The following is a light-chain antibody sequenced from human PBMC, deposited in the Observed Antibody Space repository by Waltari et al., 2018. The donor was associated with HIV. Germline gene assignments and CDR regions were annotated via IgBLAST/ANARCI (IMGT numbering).Light chain of an antibody. CDR2: ANI. CDR1: SSNIGAGYD. Sequence: QSVLTQPPSVSGAPGQRVTISCTGSSSNIGAGYDVHWYQQLPGTAPKLLIYANINRPSRGPDRFSGSKSGSSASLAITGLQAEDEAHYYCQSFDSSLTTSGVIFGGGTKLTVL. J-gene: IGLJ2*01. CDR3: QSFDSSLTTSGVI. V-gene: IGLV1-40*01.